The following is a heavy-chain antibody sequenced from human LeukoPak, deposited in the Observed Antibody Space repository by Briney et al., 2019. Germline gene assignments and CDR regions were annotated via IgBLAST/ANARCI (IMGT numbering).Heavy chain of an antibody. D-gene: IGHD3-22*01. J-gene: IGHJ5*02. CDR2: INPNSGGT. Sequence: GASVKVSCKASAYTFTGYYMHWVRQAPGQGLEWMGWINPNSGGTNYAQKFQGRVTMTRDTSISTAYMELSRLRSDDTAVYYCARDLERITMIVVDHWFDPWGQGTLVTVSS. CDR3: ARDLERITMIVVDHWFDP. V-gene: IGHV1-2*02. CDR1: AYTFTGYY.